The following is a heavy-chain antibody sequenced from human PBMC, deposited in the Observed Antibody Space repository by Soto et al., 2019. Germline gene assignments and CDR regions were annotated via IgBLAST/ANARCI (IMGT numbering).Heavy chain of an antibody. J-gene: IGHJ6*02. D-gene: IGHD6-25*01. CDR1: GFTFNNYW. CDR3: ARCGSEVDV. V-gene: IGHV3-7*01. CDR2: IKEDGSEK. Sequence: EVQLVESGGGLVQPGGSLRLSCAVSGFTFNNYWMTWVRQAPGKGLEWVANIKEDGSEKHYVDSVKGRFTISRDNAENSLYLQMNSLRAEDTAVYYCARCGSEVDVWGQGTTVPVSS.